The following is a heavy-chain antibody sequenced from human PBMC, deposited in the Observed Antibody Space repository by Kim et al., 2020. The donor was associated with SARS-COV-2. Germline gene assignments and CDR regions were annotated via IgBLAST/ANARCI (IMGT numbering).Heavy chain of an antibody. D-gene: IGHD3-10*01. CDR3: ATTIVRGGRYFFHF. CDR1: GYTFSSNY. CDR2: IDPSDGIT. V-gene: IGHV1-46*01. J-gene: IGHJ4*02. Sequence: ASVKVSCKASGYTFSSNYIHWVRQAPGQGFEWMGIIDPSDGITNYAQKFQGRVTMTRDTSTNTVDIDLNSLTFEDTAVYYCATTIVRGGRYFFHFWGQGTLVTVSS.